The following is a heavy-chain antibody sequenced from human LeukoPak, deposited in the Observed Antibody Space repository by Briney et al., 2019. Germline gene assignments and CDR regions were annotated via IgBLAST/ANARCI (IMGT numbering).Heavy chain of an antibody. J-gene: IGHJ4*02. Sequence: PLASVKVSCKASGYTFTGYYMHWVRQAPGRGLERMGRINPNSGGTNYAQKFQGRVTMTRDTSISTAYMELSRLRSDDTAVYYCARASDYRFDYWGQGTLVTVSS. D-gene: IGHD4-11*01. CDR3: ARASDYRFDY. CDR2: INPNSGGT. CDR1: GYTFTGYY. V-gene: IGHV1-2*06.